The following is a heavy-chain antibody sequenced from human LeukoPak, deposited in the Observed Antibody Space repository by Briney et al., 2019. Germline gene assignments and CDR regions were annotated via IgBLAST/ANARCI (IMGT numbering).Heavy chain of an antibody. CDR3: VRGSGFHTFDY. CDR2: INSGGSSS. D-gene: IGHD5-12*01. CDR1: ELTFSSYS. J-gene: IGHJ4*02. Sequence: GGSLRLSCAASELTFSSYSMNWVRQAPGKGLEWVSRINSGGSSSGYADSVKGRFTISRDNTKNSLSLQMSSLRGDDTAVYYCVRGSGFHTFDYWGQGTLVTVSS. V-gene: IGHV3-21*04.